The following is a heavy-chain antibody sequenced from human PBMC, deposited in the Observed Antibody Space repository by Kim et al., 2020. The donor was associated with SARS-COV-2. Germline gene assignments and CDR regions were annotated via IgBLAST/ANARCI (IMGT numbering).Heavy chain of an antibody. CDR3: ARAPSITIFGVVIIDRFDY. J-gene: IGHJ4*02. V-gene: IGHV4-30-2*05. Sequence: KSRVTISVDTSKNQFSLKLSSVTAADTAVYYCARAPSITIFGVVIIDRFDYWGQGTLVTVSS. D-gene: IGHD3-3*01.